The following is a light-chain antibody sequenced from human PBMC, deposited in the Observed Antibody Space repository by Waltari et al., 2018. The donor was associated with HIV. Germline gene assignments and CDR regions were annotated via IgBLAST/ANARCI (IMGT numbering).Light chain of an antibody. CDR3: CSYAGGITHVL. Sequence: QSALTQPASVSGSPGQSITISCTGMSTDIGSYDLVSWYQQQPGKAPKLMIYEVTKRPSWVSNRFSGSKSGNTASLTISGLQAEDEADYHCCSYAGGITHVLFGGGTKLTVL. CDR2: EVT. J-gene: IGLJ2*01. V-gene: IGLV2-23*02. CDR1: STDIGSYDL.